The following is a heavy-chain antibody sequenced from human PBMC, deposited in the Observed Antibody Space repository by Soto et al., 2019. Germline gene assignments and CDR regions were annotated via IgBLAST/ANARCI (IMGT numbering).Heavy chain of an antibody. D-gene: IGHD6-13*01. CDR3: ARGGIAAAAPPDY. CDR2: IYYSGST. J-gene: IGHJ4*02. Sequence: QVQLQESGPGLVKPSQTLSLTCTVSGGSISSGGYYWSWIRQHPGKGLEWIGYIYYSGSTYYHPSLKSRVTIAVDTSKNQFSLKLSSVTAADTAVYYCARGGIAAAAPPDYWGQGTLVTVSS. V-gene: IGHV4-31*03. CDR1: GGSISSGGYY.